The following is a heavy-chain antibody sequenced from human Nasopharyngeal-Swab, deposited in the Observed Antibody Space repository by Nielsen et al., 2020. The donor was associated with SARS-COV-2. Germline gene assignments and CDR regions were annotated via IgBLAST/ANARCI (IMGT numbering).Heavy chain of an antibody. Sequence: GESLKISCAASGFTFSDYSMNWVRQAPGKGLERVSYISSSTSTIFYADSVKGRFTISRDNAKNSLYLQMNSLRAEDTAVYYCARDPKGYFDYWGQGTLVTVSS. V-gene: IGHV3-48*01. J-gene: IGHJ4*02. CDR2: ISSSTSTI. CDR3: ARDPKGYFDY. CDR1: GFTFSDYS.